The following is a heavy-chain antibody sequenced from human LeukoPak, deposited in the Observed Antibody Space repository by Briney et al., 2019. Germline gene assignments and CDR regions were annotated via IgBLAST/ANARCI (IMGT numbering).Heavy chain of an antibody. CDR3: ASAFYDILAGYAVDY. Sequence: PSETLSLTCNVSGGSISSNNYYWGWIRQSPGKGLEWIGSVFYSGSTYYNPSLKSRVTMSVDTSKNQFSLKLSSVTAADTAVYYCASAFYDILAGYAVDYWGQGTLVTVSS. J-gene: IGHJ4*02. CDR1: GGSISSNNYY. D-gene: IGHD3-9*01. CDR2: VFYSGST. V-gene: IGHV4-39*07.